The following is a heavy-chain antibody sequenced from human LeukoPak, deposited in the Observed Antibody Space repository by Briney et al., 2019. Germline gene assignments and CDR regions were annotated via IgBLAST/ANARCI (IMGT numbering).Heavy chain of an antibody. CDR3: AKKGYYDGSGYYMYYFDH. Sequence: GGSLRLSCAASGFTFSIYAMSWVRQAPGKGLEWVSAISGSGGTAYYADSVKGRFTISRDNSKNTLYLQMKSLRAEDTAVYYCAKKGYYDGSGYYMYYFDHWGQGTLVTVSS. D-gene: IGHD3-22*01. CDR1: GFTFSIYA. CDR2: ISGSGGTA. J-gene: IGHJ4*02. V-gene: IGHV3-23*01.